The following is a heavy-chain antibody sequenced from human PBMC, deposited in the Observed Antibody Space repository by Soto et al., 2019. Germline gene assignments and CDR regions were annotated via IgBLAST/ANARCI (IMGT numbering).Heavy chain of an antibody. Sequence: PGGSLRLSCAASGFTFSSYSMNWVRQAPGKGLEWVSSIISSSSYIYYADSVKGRFTISRDNAKNSLYLKMNSLRAEDTAVYYWASPLVAAYGMEVWGQETTVTVSS. CDR1: GFTFSSYS. V-gene: IGHV3-21*01. CDR2: IISSSSYI. D-gene: IGHD2-15*01. CDR3: ASPLVAAYGMEV. J-gene: IGHJ6*02.